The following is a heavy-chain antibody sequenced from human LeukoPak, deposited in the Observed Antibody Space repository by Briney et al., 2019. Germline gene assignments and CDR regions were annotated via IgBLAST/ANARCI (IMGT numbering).Heavy chain of an antibody. J-gene: IGHJ4*02. CDR3: ARVIAARPGDYFDY. CDR2: INQDGSEK. V-gene: IGHV3-7*01. Sequence: GGSLRLSCAASGFTFSSYWMTWVRQAPGKRLEWVASINQDGSEKYYVDSVKGRFIISKDNAKNSVYLQMNSLRVEDTAVYYCARVIAARPGDYFDYWGQGSLVTVSS. D-gene: IGHD6-6*01. CDR1: GFTFSSYW.